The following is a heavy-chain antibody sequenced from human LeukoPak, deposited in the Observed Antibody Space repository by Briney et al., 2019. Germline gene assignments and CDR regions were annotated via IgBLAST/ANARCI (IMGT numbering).Heavy chain of an antibody. CDR2: ISGSGGST. Sequence: GGTLRLSCAASGFTFSSYGMSWVRQAPGKGLEWVSAISGSGGSTYYADSVKGRFSISRDNSKNTLYMEMNTLRAGDTAVYYCVKDGPGYFDYWGQGTLVTASS. D-gene: IGHD7-27*01. V-gene: IGHV3-23*01. CDR3: VKDGPGYFDY. CDR1: GFTFSSYG. J-gene: IGHJ4*02.